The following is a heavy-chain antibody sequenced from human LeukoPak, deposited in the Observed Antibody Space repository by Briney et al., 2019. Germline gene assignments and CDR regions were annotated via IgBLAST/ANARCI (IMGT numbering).Heavy chain of an antibody. Sequence: TVTHSSKPSLITSSTSALLYVRPPRGKRLDSLASILVGSGNTNYAPKFQERVPITRDMSTSTAYIELSSLRSEDTAVYYCAAAGMGATNQAFDICGQGTMVTVSS. V-gene: IGHV1-58*01. CDR3: AAAGMGATNQAFDI. CDR1: LITSSTSA. J-gene: IGHJ3*02. D-gene: IGHD1-26*01. CDR2: ILVGSGNT.